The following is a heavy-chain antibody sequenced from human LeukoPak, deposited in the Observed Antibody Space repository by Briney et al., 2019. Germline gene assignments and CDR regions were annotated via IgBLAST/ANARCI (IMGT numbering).Heavy chain of an antibody. CDR2: ISGSGGST. CDR1: GFTFSSYA. Sequence: PGGSLRLSCAASGFTFSSYAMSWVRQAPGKGLEWVSGISGSGGSTYYADSVKGRFTISRDNSKNTLYLQMNSLRAEDTAVYYCAKDHTKVGFGEFNDYWGQGTLVTVSS. D-gene: IGHD3-10*01. CDR3: AKDHTKVGFGEFNDY. J-gene: IGHJ4*02. V-gene: IGHV3-23*01.